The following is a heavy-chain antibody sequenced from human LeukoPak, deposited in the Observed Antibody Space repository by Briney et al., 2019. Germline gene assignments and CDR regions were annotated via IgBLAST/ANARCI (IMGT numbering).Heavy chain of an antibody. CDR3: AKGSGSYQGSFGMDV. D-gene: IGHD1-26*01. CDR2: ISYDGSNK. CDR1: GFTFSSYG. Sequence: GGSLRRSCAASGFTFSSYGMHWVRQAPGKGLEWVAVISYDGSNKYYADSVKGRFTISRDNSKNTLYLQMNSLRAEDTAVYYCAKGSGSYQGSFGMDVWGQGTTVTVSS. J-gene: IGHJ6*02. V-gene: IGHV3-30*18.